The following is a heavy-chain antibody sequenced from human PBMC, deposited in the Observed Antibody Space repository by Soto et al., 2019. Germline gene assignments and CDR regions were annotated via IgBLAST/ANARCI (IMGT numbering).Heavy chain of an antibody. CDR1: GGTFSSYT. Sequence: ASVKVSCKASGGTFSSYTISWVRQAPGQGLEWMGRIIPILGIANYAQKFQGRVTITADKSTSTAYMELSSLRSEDTAVYYCARAPTVDSSGYYYHFDYWGQGTLVTVSS. D-gene: IGHD3-22*01. CDR2: IIPILGIA. V-gene: IGHV1-69*02. J-gene: IGHJ4*02. CDR3: ARAPTVDSSGYYYHFDY.